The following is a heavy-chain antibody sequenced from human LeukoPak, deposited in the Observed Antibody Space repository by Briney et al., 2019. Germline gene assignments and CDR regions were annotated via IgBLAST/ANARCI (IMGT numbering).Heavy chain of an antibody. Sequence: GASVKVSCKASGYTFTGYYMHWVRQAPGQGLEWMGWINPNSGGTNYAQKFQGRVTMTRDTSISTAYMELSRLRSDDTAVYYCARGDGQWLRLGNYYFDYWGQGTLVTVSS. CDR3: ARGDGQWLRLGNYYFDY. CDR2: INPNSGGT. J-gene: IGHJ4*02. CDR1: GYTFTGYY. D-gene: IGHD5-12*01. V-gene: IGHV1-2*02.